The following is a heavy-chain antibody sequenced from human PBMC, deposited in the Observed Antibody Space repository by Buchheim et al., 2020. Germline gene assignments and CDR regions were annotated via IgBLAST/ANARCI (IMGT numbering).Heavy chain of an antibody. V-gene: IGHV3-33*01. Sequence: QVQLVESGGGVVQPGRSLRLSCVASGFTFSSYGMHWVRQAPGKGLEWVAVIWYDGSNKYYADSVKGRFTISRDNSKNTLYLQMNSLRAEDTAVYYCARVGLDYSDSSGYYDYWGQGTL. CDR1: GFTFSSYG. CDR2: IWYDGSNK. CDR3: ARVGLDYSDSSGYYDY. J-gene: IGHJ4*02. D-gene: IGHD3-22*01.